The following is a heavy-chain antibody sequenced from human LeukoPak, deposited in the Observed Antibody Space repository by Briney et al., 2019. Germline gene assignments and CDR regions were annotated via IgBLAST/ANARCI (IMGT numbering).Heavy chain of an antibody. Sequence: PGGSLRLSCAASGFTFSSYWMSWVRRAPGKGLEWVANIKRDGSEKYYVDSVKGRFTISRDNAKNSLYLQMNSLRAEDTAVYYCARGFFRGYTAMFFDYWGQGTLVTVSS. CDR2: IKRDGSEK. CDR3: ARGFFRGYTAMFFDY. J-gene: IGHJ4*02. CDR1: GFTFSSYW. D-gene: IGHD5-18*01. V-gene: IGHV3-7*01.